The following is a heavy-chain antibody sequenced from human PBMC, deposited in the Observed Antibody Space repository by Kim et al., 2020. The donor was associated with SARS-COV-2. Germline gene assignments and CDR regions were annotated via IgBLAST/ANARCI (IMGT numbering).Heavy chain of an antibody. J-gene: IGHJ4*02. V-gene: IGHV1-18*01. CDR3: ARDWGEGSEALDY. D-gene: IGHD3-10*01. Sequence: YAQKLQGRVTMTTDTSTSTAYMELRSLRSDDTAVYYCARDWGEGSEALDYWGQGTLVTVSS.